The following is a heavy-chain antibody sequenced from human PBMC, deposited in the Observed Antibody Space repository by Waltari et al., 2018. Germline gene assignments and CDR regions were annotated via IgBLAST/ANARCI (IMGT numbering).Heavy chain of an antibody. V-gene: IGHV1-69*04. D-gene: IGHD2-2*01. J-gene: IGHJ4*02. Sequence: QVQLVQSGAEVKKPGSSVKVSCKASGGTFSSYAISWVRPAPGQGLEWMGRIIPILGIANYAQKFQGRVTITADKSTSTAYMELSSLRSEDTAVYYCARGFPAAATICYFDYWGQGTLVTVSS. CDR2: IIPILGIA. CDR3: ARGFPAAATICYFDY. CDR1: GGTFSSYA.